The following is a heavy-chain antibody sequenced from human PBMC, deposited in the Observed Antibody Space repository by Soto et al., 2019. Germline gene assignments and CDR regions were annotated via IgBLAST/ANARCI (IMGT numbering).Heavy chain of an antibody. CDR3: AKDRNYYDSSGYDY. J-gene: IGHJ4*02. Sequence: GASVKVSCKASGYTFTSYGIHWVRQAPGQRLEWMGWINAANGDTKYSPKFQGRVTITRDTSARTAYMELSSLRAEDTAVYYCAKDRNYYDSSGYDYWGQGTLVTVSS. CDR1: GYTFTSYG. V-gene: IGHV1-3*01. CDR2: INAANGDT. D-gene: IGHD3-22*01.